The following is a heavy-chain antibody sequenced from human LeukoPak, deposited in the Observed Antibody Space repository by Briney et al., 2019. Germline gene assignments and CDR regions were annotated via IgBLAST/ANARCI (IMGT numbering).Heavy chain of an antibody. CDR3: ARDRERGYSGYDFPHYYYYGMDV. Sequence: PGVSLRLSCAASGCTFSSYSMKWVRQAPGKGLKWVSSISSSSSYIYYADSVKGRFTISRDNAKNSLYLQMNSLRAEDTAVYYCARDRERGYSGYDFPHYYYYGMDVWGQGTTVTVSS. CDR2: ISSSSSYI. CDR1: GCTFSSYS. D-gene: IGHD5-12*01. V-gene: IGHV3-21*01. J-gene: IGHJ6*02.